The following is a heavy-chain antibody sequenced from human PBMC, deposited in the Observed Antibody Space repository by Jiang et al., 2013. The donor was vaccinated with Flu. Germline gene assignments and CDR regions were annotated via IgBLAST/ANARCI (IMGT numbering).Heavy chain of an antibody. Sequence: GLVKPGGSLRLSCAASGFTFSDYYMSWIRQAPGKGLEWVSYISSSSSYTNYADSVKGRFTISRDNAKNSLYLQMNSLRAEDTAVYYCARVTYGSGSYFDYWGQGTLVTVSS. J-gene: IGHJ4*02. V-gene: IGHV3-11*05. CDR3: ARVTYGSGSYFDY. CDR2: ISSSSSYT. CDR1: GFTFSDYY. D-gene: IGHD3-10*01.